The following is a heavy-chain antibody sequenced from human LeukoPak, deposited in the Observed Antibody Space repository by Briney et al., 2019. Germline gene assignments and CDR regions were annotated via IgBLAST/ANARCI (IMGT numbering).Heavy chain of an antibody. CDR1: GFSFTNAW. CDR2: PKSKTDGGTT. D-gene: IGHD4-17*01. CDR3: TTRHYGDFDY. Sequence: PGGSLRLSCVASGFSFTNAWMNWVRQAPGKGLEWVGRPKSKTDGGTTEYAAPVKGRFTISRDDSKNTLYLQMNSLKSEDTAVYYCTTRHYGDFDYWGQGTLVTVSS. J-gene: IGHJ4*02. V-gene: IGHV3-15*01.